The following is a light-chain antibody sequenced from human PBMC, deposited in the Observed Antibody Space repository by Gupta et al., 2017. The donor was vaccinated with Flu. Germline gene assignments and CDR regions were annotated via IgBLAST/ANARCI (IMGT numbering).Light chain of an antibody. CDR2: KAS. J-gene: IGKJ2*01. CDR1: QSISTW. CDR3: QQNKTYYN. V-gene: IGKV1-5*03. Sequence: DIQITQSPSTLSASVGDRVIITCRASQSISTWLAWYQQKPEQAPELMIYKASTGERGVPSRFSGSGDGKEFTLTSSRLQNDGCANYYCQQNKTYYNFGQGTKMEIK.